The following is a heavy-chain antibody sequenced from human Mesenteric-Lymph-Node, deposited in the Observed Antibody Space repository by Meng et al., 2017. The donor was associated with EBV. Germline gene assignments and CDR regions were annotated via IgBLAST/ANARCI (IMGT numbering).Heavy chain of an antibody. J-gene: IGHJ4*02. CDR3: ARTSVAVLYVGLDY. Sequence: QVHLRESGPGLVKPSGTLSLTCAGSGGSISSSNWWSWVRQPPGKGLEWIGEIYHTGNTNYNPSLKSRVTISVDKSKNQFSLKLSSVTAADTAVYYCARTSVAVLYVGLDYWGQGTLVTVSS. D-gene: IGHD2-8*02. CDR1: GGSISSSNW. CDR2: IYHTGNT. V-gene: IGHV4-4*02.